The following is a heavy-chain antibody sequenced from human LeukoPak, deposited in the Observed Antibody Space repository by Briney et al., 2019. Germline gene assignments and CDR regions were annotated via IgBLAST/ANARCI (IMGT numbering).Heavy chain of an antibody. Sequence: GGSLRLSCAASGFTFSSYGMHWVRQAPGKGLEWVAFIRYDGSNKYYADSVKGRFTISRDNSKNTLYLQMNSLRAEDTAVYYCAKIHYDILTGYLDYWGQGTLVTVSS. CDR1: GFTFSSYG. CDR2: IRYDGSNK. V-gene: IGHV3-30*02. J-gene: IGHJ4*02. D-gene: IGHD3-9*01. CDR3: AKIHYDILTGYLDY.